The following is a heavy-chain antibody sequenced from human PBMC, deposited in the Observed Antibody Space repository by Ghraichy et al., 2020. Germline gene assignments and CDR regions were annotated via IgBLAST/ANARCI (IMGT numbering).Heavy chain of an antibody. D-gene: IGHD2-2*01. CDR3: TRSPAASSVYYYGMDV. Sequence: GGSLRLSCTASGFTLGDYAMSWFRQAPGEGLEWVGFIRSKAHDGTTEYAASVKGRFTISRDDSETIAYLQMNSLKTEDTAVYYCTRSPAASSVYYYGMDVWGQGTTVTVSS. CDR1: GFTLGDYA. V-gene: IGHV3-49*03. J-gene: IGHJ6*02. CDR2: IRSKAHDGTT.